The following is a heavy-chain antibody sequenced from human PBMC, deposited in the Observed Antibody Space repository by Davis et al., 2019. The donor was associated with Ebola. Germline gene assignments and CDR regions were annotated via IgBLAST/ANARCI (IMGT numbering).Heavy chain of an antibody. CDR1: GGTFSTYV. J-gene: IGHJ5*02. CDR3: ARDLGLTGTSRGWFDP. Sequence: AASVKVSCKASGGTFSTYVISWVRQAPGQGLEWMGGIIPIFATTNYAQKFQGRVTITADESTSTAYMELSSLRSEDTAVYYCARDLGLTGTSRGWFDPWGQGTLVTVSS. V-gene: IGHV1-69*13. D-gene: IGHD1-7*01. CDR2: IIPIFATT.